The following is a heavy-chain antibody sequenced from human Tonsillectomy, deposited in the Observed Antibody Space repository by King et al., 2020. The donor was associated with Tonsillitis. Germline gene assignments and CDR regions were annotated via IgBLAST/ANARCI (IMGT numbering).Heavy chain of an antibody. Sequence: QLQESGPGLVKPSETLSLTCTVSGGSISSYYWSWIRQPPGKGLEWIGYIYYSGSTNYNPSLKSRVTISVDTSKNQFSLKLSSVTAADTAVYYCARRHEYYYDSSGYYYYYGMDVWGQGTTVTVSS. J-gene: IGHJ6*02. CDR2: IYYSGST. D-gene: IGHD3-22*01. CDR1: GGSISSYY. V-gene: IGHV4-59*08. CDR3: ARRHEYYYDSSGYYYYYGMDV.